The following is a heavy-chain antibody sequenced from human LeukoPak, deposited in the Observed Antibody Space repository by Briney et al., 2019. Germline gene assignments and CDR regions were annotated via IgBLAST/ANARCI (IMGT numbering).Heavy chain of an antibody. Sequence: SETLSLTCTVSGGSISSSSYYWGWIRQPAGKGLEWIGRIYTSGSANYNPSLKSRVTMSVDTSKNQFSLKLNSVTAADTAVYYCARDGYNYGIFDYWGQGTLVTVSS. D-gene: IGHD5-18*01. CDR1: GGSISSSSYY. V-gene: IGHV4-61*02. CDR3: ARDGYNYGIFDY. J-gene: IGHJ4*02. CDR2: IYTSGSA.